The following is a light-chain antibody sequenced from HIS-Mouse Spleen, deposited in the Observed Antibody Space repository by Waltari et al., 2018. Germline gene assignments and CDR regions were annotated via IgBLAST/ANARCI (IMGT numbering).Light chain of an antibody. J-gene: IGKJ4*01. Sequence: DIQMTQSPSPLSASVGDRVTITYRASQGISNNLACFQQKPGKAPKSLIYGASSLQSGVPSKCRGRGAGTDFTLTLSRLQPEDFATYCCQQYNSDPLTFGGGTKVEIK. CDR2: GAS. CDR1: QGISNN. CDR3: QQYNSDPLT. V-gene: IGKV1-16*02.